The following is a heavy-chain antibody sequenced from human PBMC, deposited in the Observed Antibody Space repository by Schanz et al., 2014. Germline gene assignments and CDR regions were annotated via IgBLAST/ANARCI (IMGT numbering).Heavy chain of an antibody. CDR3: ARDAVALVPEYFMDV. J-gene: IGHJ6*03. CDR1: GYSFTPFP. D-gene: IGHD2-15*01. V-gene: IGHV1-3*01. CDR2: INAGTGNT. Sequence: QVQLVQSWAEVKGPGASVKVSCKASGYSFTPFPIHWVRQAPGQRLEWMGWINAGTGNTEYSQKFQGRVTITRDTLASTAYMEVSSLRSEDTAVYYCARDAVALVPEYFMDVWGKGTPVTVSS.